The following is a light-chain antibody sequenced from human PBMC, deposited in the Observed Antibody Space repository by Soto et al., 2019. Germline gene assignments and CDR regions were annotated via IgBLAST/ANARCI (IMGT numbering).Light chain of an antibody. CDR3: QSSDSSLSGSGV. J-gene: IGLJ2*01. Sequence: QSVLTQPPSVSGAPGQRVTISCTGTFGAGYDVHWYQQLPGTAPKLLIYGDSNRPSGVPDRFSGSRSGTSASLAITGLQAEDEADYYGQSSDSSLSGSGVFGGGTKLTVL. CDR2: GDS. CDR1: FGAGYD. V-gene: IGLV1-40*01.